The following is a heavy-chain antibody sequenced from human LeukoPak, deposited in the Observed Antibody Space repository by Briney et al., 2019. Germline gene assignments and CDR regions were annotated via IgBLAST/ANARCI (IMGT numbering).Heavy chain of an antibody. CDR3: ARDNVGERWLQLSHLAFDS. Sequence: PGGSLRLSCAASGFTFSDYYMSWIRQAPGKGLEWVSYISSSSSYTNYADSVKGRFTISRDNAKNSLYLQMNSLRAEDTAVYYCARDNVGERWLQLSHLAFDSWGQGTMVTVSS. V-gene: IGHV3-11*06. CDR1: GFTFSDYY. CDR2: ISSSSSYT. J-gene: IGHJ3*02. D-gene: IGHD5-24*01.